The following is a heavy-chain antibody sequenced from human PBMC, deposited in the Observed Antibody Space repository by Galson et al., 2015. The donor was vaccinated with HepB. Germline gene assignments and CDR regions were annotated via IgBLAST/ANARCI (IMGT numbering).Heavy chain of an antibody. V-gene: IGHV3-21*03. CDR3: TTDSTYYYDWGV. D-gene: IGHD3-10*01. Sequence: SLRLSCAASGFSFSSYSMNWVRQAPGKGLEWVSSISSSSSYIYYADSVKGRFIISRDNAKNSLYLQMNSLKSEDTAVYYCTTDSTYYYDWGVWGKGTTVTVSS. J-gene: IGHJ6*04. CDR1: GFSFSSYS. CDR2: ISSSSSYI.